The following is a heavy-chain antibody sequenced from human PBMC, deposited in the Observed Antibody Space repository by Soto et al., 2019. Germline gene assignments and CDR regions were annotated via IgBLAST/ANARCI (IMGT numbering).Heavy chain of an antibody. V-gene: IGHV3-23*01. CDR2: ISGSGGST. CDR3: ATPFYYDSSGYYYYIAMDV. J-gene: IGHJ6*02. D-gene: IGHD3-22*01. Sequence: GGSLRLSCVASGFTFSSYAMNWVRQAPGKGLEWVSAISGSGGSTYYAVSVRGRFTISRDNSKNTLYLQMNSLRAEDTAVYYCATPFYYDSSGYYYYIAMDVWGQGTTVTVS. CDR1: GFTFSSYA.